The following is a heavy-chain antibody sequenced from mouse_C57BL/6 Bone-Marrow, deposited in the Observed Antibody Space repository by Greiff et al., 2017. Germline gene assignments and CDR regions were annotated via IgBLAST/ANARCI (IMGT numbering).Heavy chain of an antibody. V-gene: IGHV14-4*01. CDR2: IAPENGDT. Sequence: VQLQQPGAELVRPGASVQLSCTASGFNFTDDYMHWVKQRPELGLEWIGWIAPENGDTEYASKFPGKATITADTSSHTAYLQLSRLTSEDTAVYYCSTWGVAYWGQGTLVTVSA. CDR3: STWGVAY. J-gene: IGHJ3*01. CDR1: GFNFTDDY.